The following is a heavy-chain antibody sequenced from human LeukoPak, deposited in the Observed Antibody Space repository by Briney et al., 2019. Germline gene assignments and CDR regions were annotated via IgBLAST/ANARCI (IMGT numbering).Heavy chain of an antibody. V-gene: IGHV1-2*02. CDR1: GYTFTGYY. Sequence: ASVKVSSKASGYTFTGYYMHWVRQAPGQGLEWMGWINPNSGGTNYAQKFQGRVTMTRDTSISTAYMELSRLRSDDTAVYYCARARRAGNWFDPWGQGTLVTVSS. J-gene: IGHJ5*02. CDR3: ARARRAGNWFDP. CDR2: INPNSGGT. D-gene: IGHD6-25*01.